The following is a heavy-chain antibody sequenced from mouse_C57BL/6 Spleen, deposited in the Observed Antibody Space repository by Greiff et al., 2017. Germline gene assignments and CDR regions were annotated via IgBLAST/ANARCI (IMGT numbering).Heavy chain of an antibody. V-gene: IGHV1-69*01. Sequence: QVQLQQPGAELVMPGASVQLSCKASGYTFTSYWMHWVKQRPGQGLEWIGKIDPSDSYTNYNQKFKGKSTLTVDKSSSKAYMQLSSLTSEYAAFYYCARSWSYYCDYWGQGTTLTVSS. J-gene: IGHJ2*01. CDR1: GYTFTSYW. D-gene: IGHD1-1*02. CDR3: ARSWSYYCDY. CDR2: IDPSDSYT.